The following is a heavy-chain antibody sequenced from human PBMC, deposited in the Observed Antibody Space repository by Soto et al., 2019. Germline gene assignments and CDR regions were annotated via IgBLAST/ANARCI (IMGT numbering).Heavy chain of an antibody. V-gene: IGHV4-39*01. CDR3: ANSYGDYVSY. Sequence: QLQLQESGPGLVKPSETLSLTCTVSGGSISSSTYYWGWIRQPPGKGLEWIGSIYYSGSTYYNPSLKSRVTISVDTPKNQFSLKLSSVTAADTAVYYCANSYGDYVSYWGQGTLVTVSS. D-gene: IGHD4-17*01. J-gene: IGHJ4*02. CDR1: GGSISSSTYY. CDR2: IYYSGST.